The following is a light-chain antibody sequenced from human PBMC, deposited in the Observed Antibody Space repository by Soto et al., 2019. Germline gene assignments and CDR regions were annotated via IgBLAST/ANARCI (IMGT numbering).Light chain of an antibody. J-gene: IGLJ1*01. CDR2: DVN. CDR3: FSYAGSNNYV. Sequence: QSVLTQPPSASGSPGQSGTISCTGTSSDVGGYKYVSWYQHYPGKAPKLMIYDVNKRPSGVPDRFSGSKSGNTASLTVSGLQAEDEADYYCFSYAGSNNYVFGTGTKVTVL. V-gene: IGLV2-8*01. CDR1: SSDVGGYKY.